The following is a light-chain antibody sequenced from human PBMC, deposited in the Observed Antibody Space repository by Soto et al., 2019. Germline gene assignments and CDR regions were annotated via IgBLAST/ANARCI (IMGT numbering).Light chain of an antibody. CDR2: DAS. CDR1: QSVSSY. V-gene: IGKV3-11*01. J-gene: IGKJ1*01. CDR3: QQRSNWPRWT. Sequence: EIVLTQSPATLSLSPGERATLSCRASQSVSSYLAWYQQKPGQAPRLLIYDASNRATGIPARFSGSGSGTGVSLTISSLEPEDLAVYYCQQRSNWPRWTFGQGAKVEIK.